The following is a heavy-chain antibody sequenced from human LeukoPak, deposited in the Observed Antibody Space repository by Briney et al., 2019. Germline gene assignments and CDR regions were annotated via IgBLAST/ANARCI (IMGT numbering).Heavy chain of an antibody. CDR3: GRAPCISSGCRFFDY. Sequence: GGSLRLSCTVSGFTVSSNSMSWVRQAPGKGLEWVSFIYGDNTHYSDSVKGRFTISRDNSKNTLYLQMNSLRAEDTAVYYCGRAPCISSGCRFFDYWGQGTLVTVSS. J-gene: IGHJ4*02. CDR1: GFTVSSNS. CDR2: IYGDNT. V-gene: IGHV3-53*01. D-gene: IGHD6-19*01.